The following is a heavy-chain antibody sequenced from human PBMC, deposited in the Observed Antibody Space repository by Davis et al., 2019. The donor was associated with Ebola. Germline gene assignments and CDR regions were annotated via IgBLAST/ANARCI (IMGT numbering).Heavy chain of an antibody. Sequence: ASVKVSCKASGYTFTSYGISWVRQAPGQGLEWMGWISAYNGNTNYAQKLQGRVTMTTDTSTSTAYMELRSLRSDDTAVYSCARGITMVRALDWFDPWGQGTLVTVSS. CDR2: ISAYNGNT. J-gene: IGHJ5*02. D-gene: IGHD3-10*01. CDR3: ARGITMVRALDWFDP. V-gene: IGHV1-18*01. CDR1: GYTFTSYG.